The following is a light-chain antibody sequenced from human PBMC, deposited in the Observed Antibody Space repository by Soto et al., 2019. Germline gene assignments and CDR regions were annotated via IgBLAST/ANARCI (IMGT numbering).Light chain of an antibody. Sequence: EIVLTQSPATLSLSPVERATLSCRASQSVTSTYLAWYQQKPGQSPRLLIYGASSRATGIPDRFSGSGSGTDFTLTISRLEPEDFAVYYCQHYGSSPPFTFGPGTKVDIK. CDR1: QSVTSTY. V-gene: IGKV3-20*01. CDR2: GAS. J-gene: IGKJ3*01. CDR3: QHYGSSPPFT.